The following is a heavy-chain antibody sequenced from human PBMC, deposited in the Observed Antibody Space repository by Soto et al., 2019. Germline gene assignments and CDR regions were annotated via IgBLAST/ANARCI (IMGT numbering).Heavy chain of an antibody. J-gene: IGHJ4*02. V-gene: IGHV4-34*01. D-gene: IGHD2-15*01. Sequence: SETLSLTCAVYGGSFSGYYWSWIRQPPGKGLEWIGEINHSGSTNYNPSLKSRVTISVDTSKNQFSLRLSSVTAADTAVYYCARGRRPSGVVADFDYWGQGTLVTVSS. CDR2: INHSGST. CDR1: GGSFSGYY. CDR3: ARGRRPSGVVADFDY.